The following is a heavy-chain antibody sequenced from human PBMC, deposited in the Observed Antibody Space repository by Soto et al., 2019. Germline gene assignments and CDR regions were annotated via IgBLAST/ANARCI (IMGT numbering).Heavy chain of an antibody. CDR1: GFTFSNAW. CDR3: AKDSTGYYGVFDY. D-gene: IGHD3-9*01. Sequence: EVQLVESGGGLVQPGGSLRLSCAASGFTFSNAWMSWVRQAPGKGLEWVGRIKSKTDGGTTDYAAPVKGRFTISRDDSKNTLYLQMNSLRAEDTAVYYCAKDSTGYYGVFDYWGQGTLVTVSS. V-gene: IGHV3-15*01. J-gene: IGHJ4*02. CDR2: IKSKTDGGTT.